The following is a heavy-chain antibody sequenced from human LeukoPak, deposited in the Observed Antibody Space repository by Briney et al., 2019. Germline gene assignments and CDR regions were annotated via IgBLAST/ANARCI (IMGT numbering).Heavy chain of an antibody. J-gene: IGHJ4*02. CDR3: AKARAMVRGVISQGDPFDY. Sequence: GGSLRLSCTVGGFTFSSHWMSWVRQAPGKGLEWVANIKQDGSEKYYVDSVKGGFTISRDNAKNSLYLQVSSLSDEDTAVYYCAKARAMVRGVISQGDPFDYWGQGTLVTVSS. V-gene: IGHV3-7*05. D-gene: IGHD3-10*01. CDR2: IKQDGSEK. CDR1: GFTFSSHW.